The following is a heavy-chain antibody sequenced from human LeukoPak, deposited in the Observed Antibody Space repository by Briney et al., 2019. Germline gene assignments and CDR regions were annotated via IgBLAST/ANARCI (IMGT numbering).Heavy chain of an antibody. Sequence: ASLKVSCKASGYTFAAYFIHWVRQSPGQGLQWMGWINPNSGGIKYAQKFQGGVTMTRDTSISTAYMELSRLRSDDTAGYYCARDSYSDYVGDWFDPWGHGTLVTVSS. CDR3: ARDSYSDYVGDWFDP. J-gene: IGHJ5*02. CDR1: GYTFAAYF. V-gene: IGHV1-2*02. CDR2: INPNSGGI. D-gene: IGHD4-11*01.